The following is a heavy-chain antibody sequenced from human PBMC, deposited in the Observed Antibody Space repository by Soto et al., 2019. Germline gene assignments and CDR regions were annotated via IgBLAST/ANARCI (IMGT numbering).Heavy chain of an antibody. CDR2: IRSKANSYAT. CDR1: GFTFSGSA. D-gene: IGHD6-13*01. CDR3: TRTPGIAAAGTAFYYYYYMDV. V-gene: IGHV3-73*01. J-gene: IGHJ6*03. Sequence: GGPLRLSCAASGFTFSGSAMHWVRPASGKGLEWVGRIRSKANSYATAYAASVKSRFTIPRDDSKNTAYLQMNSLETEDTAVYYCTRTPGIAAAGTAFYYYYYMDVWGKGTTVTVSS.